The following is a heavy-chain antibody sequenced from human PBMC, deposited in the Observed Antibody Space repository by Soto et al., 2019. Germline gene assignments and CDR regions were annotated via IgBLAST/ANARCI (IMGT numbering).Heavy chain of an antibody. J-gene: IGHJ6*02. CDR3: TTAGSSWYAPGVNYYYYYGMDV. D-gene: IGHD6-13*01. V-gene: IGHV3-15*07. CDR2: IKSKTDGGTT. CDR1: GFTFSNAW. Sequence: PGGSLRLSCAASGFTFSNAWMNWVRQAPGKGLGWVGRIKSKTDGGTTDYAAPVKGRFTISRDDSKNTLYLQMNSLKTEDTAVYYCTTAGSSWYAPGVNYYYYYGMDVWGQGTTVTVSS.